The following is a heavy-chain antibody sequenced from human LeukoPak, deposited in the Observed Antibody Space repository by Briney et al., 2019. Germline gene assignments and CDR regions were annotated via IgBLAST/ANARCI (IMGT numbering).Heavy chain of an antibody. Sequence: ASVKVSCKASGYTFTGYYMHWVRQAPGQGLEWMGWINPITGGTNYAQTLQGRVTMTRDTSISTAYMELSRLRCDDTAVYFCARDSGDYVPFDYWGQGTLVTASS. CDR1: GYTFTGYY. V-gene: IGHV1-2*02. D-gene: IGHD4-17*01. CDR2: INPITGGT. J-gene: IGHJ4*02. CDR3: ARDSGDYVPFDY.